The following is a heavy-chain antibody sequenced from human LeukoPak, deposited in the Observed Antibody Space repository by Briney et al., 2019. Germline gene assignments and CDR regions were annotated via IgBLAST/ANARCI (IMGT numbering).Heavy chain of an antibody. Sequence: GESLKTSCKGSGYSFTRYWIGWVRQIPGKGLEWMGIIYPGDSDTRYSPSFQGQVTISGDKSNSTAYLQWSSLKASDTAMYYCARGGDSYAPYYYGMDVWGQGTTVTVSS. V-gene: IGHV5-51*01. CDR3: ARGGDSYAPYYYGMDV. CDR1: GYSFTRYW. D-gene: IGHD5-18*01. J-gene: IGHJ6*02. CDR2: IYPGDSDT.